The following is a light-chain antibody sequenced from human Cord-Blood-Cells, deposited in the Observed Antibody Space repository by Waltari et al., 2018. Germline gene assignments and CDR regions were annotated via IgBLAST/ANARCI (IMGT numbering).Light chain of an antibody. J-gene: IGKJ2*01. CDR3: QQYNSYSQYT. CDR2: KAS. Sequence: DIQMTQSPSTLSASVGDRVTITCRASQSISSWLAWYQQKPGKAPKLLIYKASSLESGVPSMFSGSVSGTEFTLTISSLQPDDFATYYCQQYNSYSQYTFGQGTKLEIK. V-gene: IGKV1-5*03. CDR1: QSISSW.